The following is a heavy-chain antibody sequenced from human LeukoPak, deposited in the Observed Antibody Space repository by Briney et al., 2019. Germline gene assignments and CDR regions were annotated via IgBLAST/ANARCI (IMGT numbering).Heavy chain of an antibody. CDR3: AKGDGYNYEGSNFDY. D-gene: IGHD5-24*01. Sequence: GASVKVSCKASGGTFSSYAISWVRQAPGQGLEWMGGIIPIFGTANYAQKFQGRVTITADESTSIAYMELSSLRSEDTAVYYCAKGDGYNYEGSNFDYWGQGTLVTVSS. J-gene: IGHJ4*02. V-gene: IGHV1-69*13. CDR1: GGTFSSYA. CDR2: IIPIFGTA.